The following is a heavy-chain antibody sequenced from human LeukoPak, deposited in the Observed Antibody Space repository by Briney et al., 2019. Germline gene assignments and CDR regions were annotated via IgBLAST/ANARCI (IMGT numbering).Heavy chain of an antibody. Sequence: GGALEISCKGSGCIFTSYWIGWVRQLPGKGLEWMGIIYPGDSDTRYSPSFQGRVTISADKSISTAYLQWSSLKASDTAMYYCARPTYYGSGSYLNYWGQGTLVTVSS. CDR3: ARPTYYGSGSYLNY. CDR2: IYPGDSDT. CDR1: GCIFTSYW. D-gene: IGHD3-10*01. J-gene: IGHJ4*02. V-gene: IGHV5-51*01.